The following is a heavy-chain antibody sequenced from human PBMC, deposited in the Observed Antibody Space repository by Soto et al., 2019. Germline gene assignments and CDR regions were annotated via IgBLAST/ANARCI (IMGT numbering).Heavy chain of an antibody. Sequence: VSCKASGYTFTSYYMHWVRQAPGQGLEWMGIINPSGGSTSYAQKFQGRVTMTRDTSTSTVYMELSSLRSEDTAVYYCARLYSGSYYEYYLDYWGQGTLVTVSS. CDR2: INPSGGST. J-gene: IGHJ4*02. CDR1: GYTFTSYY. D-gene: IGHD1-26*01. CDR3: ARLYSGSYYEYYLDY. V-gene: IGHV1-46*01.